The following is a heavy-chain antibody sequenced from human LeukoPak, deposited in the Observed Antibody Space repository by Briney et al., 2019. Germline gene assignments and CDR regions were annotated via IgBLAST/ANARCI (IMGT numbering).Heavy chain of an antibody. J-gene: IGHJ5*02. CDR2: INPDGRNT. D-gene: IGHD1-7*01. CDR1: GFTFSTYW. CDR3: AGGLSVNYFDP. Sequence: GGSLRLSCAASGFTFSTYWTHWVRLAPGKGLVWVSGINPDGRNTNYADSVKGRFTISRDNAKNTLFLQMNSLRAEDTAVYFCAGGLSVNYFDPRGQGTLVTVSS. V-gene: IGHV3-74*01.